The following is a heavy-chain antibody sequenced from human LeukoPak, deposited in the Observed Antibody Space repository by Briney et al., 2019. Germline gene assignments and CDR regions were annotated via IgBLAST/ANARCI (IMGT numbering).Heavy chain of an antibody. J-gene: IGHJ6*02. V-gene: IGHV4-34*01. D-gene: IGHD6-6*01. Sequence: PSETLSLTCAVYGGSFSGYYWSWIRQPPGKGLEWIGEINHSGGTNYNPSLKSRVTISVDTSKNQFSLKLSSVTAADTAVYYCARRYSSSSRGDYYYGMDVWGQGTTVTVSS. CDR2: INHSGGT. CDR3: ARRYSSSSRGDYYYGMDV. CDR1: GGSFSGYY.